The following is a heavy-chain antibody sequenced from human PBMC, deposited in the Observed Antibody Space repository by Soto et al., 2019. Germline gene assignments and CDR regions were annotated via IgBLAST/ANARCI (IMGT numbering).Heavy chain of an antibody. D-gene: IGHD3-10*01. Sequence: PSETLSLTCTVSGASISSGDYYWTWIRQPPGKGLEWIGSLYYSGSTNYNPSLKSRVTISVDTSKNQFSMKLRSVTAADTAVYYCARENLTMVRGVASFDIWGQGTMVT. CDR3: ARENLTMVRGVASFDI. V-gene: IGHV4-61*08. CDR1: GASISSGDYY. CDR2: LYYSGST. J-gene: IGHJ3*02.